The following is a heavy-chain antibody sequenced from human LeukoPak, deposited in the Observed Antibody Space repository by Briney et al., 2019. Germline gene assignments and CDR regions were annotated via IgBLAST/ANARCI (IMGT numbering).Heavy chain of an antibody. D-gene: IGHD3-10*01. J-gene: IGHJ4*02. CDR2: INHSGST. CDR1: GGSFSGYY. CDR3: ASVTYYYGSRNVYYFDY. Sequence: SETLSLTCAVYGGSFSGYYWSWIRQPPGKGLEWIGEINHSGSTNYNPSLKSRVTISVDTSKNQFSLKLSSVTAADTAVYYCASVTYYYGSRNVYYFDYWGQGTLVTVSS. V-gene: IGHV4-34*01.